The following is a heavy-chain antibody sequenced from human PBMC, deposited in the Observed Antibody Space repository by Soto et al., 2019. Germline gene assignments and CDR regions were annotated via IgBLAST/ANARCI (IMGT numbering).Heavy chain of an antibody. J-gene: IGHJ4*02. CDR3: XXXXXXTDY. V-gene: IGHV1-18*01. CDR1: GYTFSSYH. Sequence: QVQLVQSGAEVKKPGASVKVSCKASGYTFSSYHISWVRQAPGQGLEWMGWISAYNGNTNYAQKLQGRVTMTTDTSTSTAYMELRSLRSXXXXXXXXXXXXXXTDYWGQGTLVTVSS. CDR2: ISAYNGNT.